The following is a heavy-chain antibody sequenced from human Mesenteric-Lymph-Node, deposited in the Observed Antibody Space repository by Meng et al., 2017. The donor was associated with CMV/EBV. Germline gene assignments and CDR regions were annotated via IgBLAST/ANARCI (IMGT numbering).Heavy chain of an antibody. Sequence: GSLRLSCAVYGGSFSGYYWSWIRQPPGKGLEWIGEINHSGSTNYNPSLKSRVTISVDTSKNQFSLKLSSVTAADTAVYYCARTSGYSSSWSPPRTYNWFDPWGQGTLVTVSS. V-gene: IGHV4-34*01. D-gene: IGHD6-13*01. CDR2: INHSGST. CDR1: GGSFSGYY. J-gene: IGHJ5*02. CDR3: ARTSGYSSSWSPPRTYNWFDP.